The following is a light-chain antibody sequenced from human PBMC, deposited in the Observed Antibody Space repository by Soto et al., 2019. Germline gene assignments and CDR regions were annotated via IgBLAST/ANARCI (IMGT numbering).Light chain of an antibody. J-gene: IGLJ1*01. Sequence: QAVVTQPPSASGSPGQSVTISCTGTSSDVGGYNYVSWYQQHPGKVPKLMVYEVNKRPSEVPDRFSGSKSGNTASLTGSGLQAEDEADYYCTSYAGGNNVFGTGSKLTVL. CDR1: SSDVGGYNY. CDR3: TSYAGGNNV. V-gene: IGLV2-8*01. CDR2: EVN.